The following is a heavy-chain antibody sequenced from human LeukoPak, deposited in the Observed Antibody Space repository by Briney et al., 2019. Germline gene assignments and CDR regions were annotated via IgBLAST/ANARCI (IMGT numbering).Heavy chain of an antibody. CDR2: ISGSGGST. J-gene: IGHJ4*02. D-gene: IGHD6-19*01. CDR1: GFTFSSYA. Sequence: PGGSLRLSCAASGFTFSSYAMSWVRQAPGKGLEWVSAISGSGGSTYYADSVKGRFTISRDNPKNTLYLQMNSLRAEDTAVYYCANHLAVAGLNTFDYWGQGTLVTVSS. V-gene: IGHV3-23*01. CDR3: ANHLAVAGLNTFDY.